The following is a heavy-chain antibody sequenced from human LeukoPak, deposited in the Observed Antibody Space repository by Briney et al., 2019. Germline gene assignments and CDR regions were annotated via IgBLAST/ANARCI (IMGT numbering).Heavy chain of an antibody. CDR2: MNPNSGNT. D-gene: IGHD1-14*01. V-gene: IGHV1-8*01. Sequence: ASVKVSCKASGYTFTSYDINWVRQATGQGLEWMGWMNPNSGNTGYAQKFQGRVTMTRNTSISTAYMELSSLRSEDTAVYYCAREAPKNWNHIIYYYYGMDVWGQGTTVTVSS. J-gene: IGHJ6*02. CDR1: GYTFTSYD. CDR3: AREAPKNWNHIIYYYYGMDV.